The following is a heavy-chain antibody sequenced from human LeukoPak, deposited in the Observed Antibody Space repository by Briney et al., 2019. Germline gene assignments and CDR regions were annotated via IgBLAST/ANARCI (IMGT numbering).Heavy chain of an antibody. D-gene: IGHD3-3*01. CDR3: ARDRMYDFWSGYSHDAFDI. CDR2: IYYSGST. J-gene: IGHJ3*02. Sequence: SETLSLTCTVSGGSISSYYWSWIRQPPGKGLEWIGYIYYSGSTNYNPSLESRVTISVDTSKNQFSLKLSSVTAADTAVYYCARDRMYDFWSGYSHDAFDIWGQGTMVTVSS. V-gene: IGHV4-59*01. CDR1: GGSISSYY.